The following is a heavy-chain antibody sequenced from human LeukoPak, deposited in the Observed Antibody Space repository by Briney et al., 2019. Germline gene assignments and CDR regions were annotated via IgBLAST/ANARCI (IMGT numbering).Heavy chain of an antibody. J-gene: IGHJ3*02. CDR3: AREALGAGSGSYYNAAFDI. V-gene: IGHV3-21*01. CDR2: ISSSSSYI. D-gene: IGHD3-10*01. CDR1: GFTFSSYS. Sequence: GGSLRLSCAASGFTFSSYSMNWVRQAPGKGLEWVSSISSSSSYIYYADSVKGRFTISRDNAENSLYLQMNSLRAEDTAVYYCAREALGAGSGSYYNAAFDIWGQGTMVTVSS.